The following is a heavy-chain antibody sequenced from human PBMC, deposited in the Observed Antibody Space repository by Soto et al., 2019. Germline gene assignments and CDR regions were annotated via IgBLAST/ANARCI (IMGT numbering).Heavy chain of an antibody. Sequence: SETLSLTCTVSGGSISSGGYYWSWIRQHPGKGLEWIGYIYYSGSTYYNPSLKSRVTISVDTSKNQFSLKLSSVTAADTAVYYCARDFSIAVAGTQYYYGMDVWGQGTTVTVSS. D-gene: IGHD6-19*01. CDR1: GGSISSGGYY. J-gene: IGHJ6*02. V-gene: IGHV4-31*03. CDR2: IYYSGST. CDR3: ARDFSIAVAGTQYYYGMDV.